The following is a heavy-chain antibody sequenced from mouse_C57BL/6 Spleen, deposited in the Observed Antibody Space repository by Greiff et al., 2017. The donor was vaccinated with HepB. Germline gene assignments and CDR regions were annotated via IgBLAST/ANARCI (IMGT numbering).Heavy chain of an antibody. Sequence: EVKLVESGGGLVKPGGSLKLSCAASGFTFSDYGMHWVRQAPEKGLEWVAYISSGSSTIYYADTLKGRVTMSRDNAKNTLFLQMSSLKSEDTAMYYCAAEEYSMDYWGQGTSVTVSS. CDR3: AAEEYSMDY. CDR1: GFTFSDYG. V-gene: IGHV5-17*03. J-gene: IGHJ4*01. CDR2: ISSGSSTI.